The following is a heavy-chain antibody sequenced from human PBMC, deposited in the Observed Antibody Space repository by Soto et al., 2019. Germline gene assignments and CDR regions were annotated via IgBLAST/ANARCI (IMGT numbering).Heavy chain of an antibody. V-gene: IGHV3-23*01. CDR2: ISGSGGST. CDR3: AKDPLAYCGGDCYTDPYYFDY. J-gene: IGHJ4*02. D-gene: IGHD2-21*01. CDR1: GFTFSSYA. Sequence: LRLSCAASGFTFSSYAMGWVRQAPGKGLEWVSAISGSGGSTYYADSVKGRFTISRDNSKNTLYLQMNSLRAEDTAVYYCAKDPLAYCGGDCYTDPYYFDYWGQGTLVTVSS.